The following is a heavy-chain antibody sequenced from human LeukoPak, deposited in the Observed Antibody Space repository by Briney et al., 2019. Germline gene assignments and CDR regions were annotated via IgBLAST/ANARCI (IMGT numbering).Heavy chain of an antibody. CDR2: IYTSGST. Sequence: PSETLSLTCAVSGGSISSGGYYWSWIRQPAGKGLEWIGRIYTSGSTNYNPSLKSRVTISVDTSKNQFSLKLSSVTAADTAVYYCARAQLDYDILTGYYMGYFDYWGQGTLVTVSS. J-gene: IGHJ4*02. CDR1: GGSISSGGYY. CDR3: ARAQLDYDILTGYYMGYFDY. D-gene: IGHD3-9*01. V-gene: IGHV4-61*02.